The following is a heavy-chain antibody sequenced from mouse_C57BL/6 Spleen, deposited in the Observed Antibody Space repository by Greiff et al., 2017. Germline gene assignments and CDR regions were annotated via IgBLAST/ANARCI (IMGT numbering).Heavy chain of an antibody. CDR1: GYTFTDYY. D-gene: IGHD4-1*02. V-gene: IGHV1-76*01. J-gene: IGHJ2*01. CDR2: IYPGSGNT. Sequence: VQLQQSGAELVRPGASVKLSCKASGYTFTDYYINWVKQRPGQGLEWIARIYPGSGNTYYNEKFKGKATLTAEKSSSTAYMQLSSLTSEDSAVYFCARSVNWDGVYFDYWGQGTTLTVSS. CDR3: ARSVNWDGVYFDY.